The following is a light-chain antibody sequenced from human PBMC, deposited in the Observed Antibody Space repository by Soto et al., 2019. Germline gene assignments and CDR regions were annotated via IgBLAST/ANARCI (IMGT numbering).Light chain of an antibody. Sequence: DIVMTQSPDSLAVSLGERATINCKSSQSVLYSPSNKNYLAWYQQKPGQPPKMLIYWASTRESGVPDRFSGSGSGTDFTLTISSLQAEDVAVYYCQQYYSTRTFGQGTKVDI. J-gene: IGKJ1*01. CDR3: QQYYSTRT. V-gene: IGKV4-1*01. CDR1: QSVLYSPSNKNY. CDR2: WAS.